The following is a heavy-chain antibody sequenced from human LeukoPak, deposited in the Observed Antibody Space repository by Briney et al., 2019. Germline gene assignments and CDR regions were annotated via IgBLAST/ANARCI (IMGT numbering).Heavy chain of an antibody. CDR3: AKMTESSGWTVKDFDY. V-gene: IGHV3-23*01. CDR1: GFTISSYA. J-gene: IGHJ4*02. CDR2: VSGSGGRT. D-gene: IGHD6-19*01. Sequence: GESLSLSCAASGFTISSYAMNWVRQPPGKGLEWVSAVSGSGGRTYYADSVKGRFTIYRDNSKNTLYLKMNSLRAEDTAVYCCAKMTESSGWTVKDFDYWGQGTLVTVSS.